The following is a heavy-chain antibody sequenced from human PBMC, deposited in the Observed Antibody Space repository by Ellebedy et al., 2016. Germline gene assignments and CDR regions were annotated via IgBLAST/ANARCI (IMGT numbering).Heavy chain of an antibody. CDR3: ARAQPEVLSWFNP. CDR2: MSPISGNT. D-gene: IGHD2-8*01. J-gene: IGHJ5*02. CDR1: RHTFPIYD. Sequence: ASVKVSXKTARHTFPIYDFNWVRQAPGQGLEWMGWMSPISGNTGYAQKFQGRVTMTRNTSISTAYMELSSLRSEDTAVYYCARAQPEVLSWFNPWGQGTLVTVSS. V-gene: IGHV1-8*01.